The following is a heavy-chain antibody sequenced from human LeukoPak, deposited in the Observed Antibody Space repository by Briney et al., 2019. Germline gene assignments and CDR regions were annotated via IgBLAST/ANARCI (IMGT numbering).Heavy chain of an antibody. V-gene: IGHV4-34*01. CDR1: GGSFSGYY. D-gene: IGHD2-15*01. J-gene: IGHJ4*02. CDR3: ARKVAASPDY. CDR2: INHSGST. Sequence: SETLSLTCAVYGGSFSGYYWSWIRQPPGKGLEWIGEINHSGSTNYNPSLKSRVTISVDTSKNQFSLKLSSVTAADTAVYYCARKVAASPDYWGQGTLVTVSS.